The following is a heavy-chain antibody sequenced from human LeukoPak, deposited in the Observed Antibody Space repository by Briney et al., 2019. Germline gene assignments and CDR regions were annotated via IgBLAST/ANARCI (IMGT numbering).Heavy chain of an antibody. D-gene: IGHD2-2*01. CDR3: ARDHQVKSHWLDP. Sequence: GGSLRLSCAASGFSFSSSYWMHWVRQAPGKGLEWVANIKYDGSEKFYVDSVKGRFTISRDNAKNSLYLQMNSLRAEDTAVYYCARDHQVKSHWLDPWGQGTLVTVSS. CDR2: IKYDGSEK. CDR1: GFSFSSSYW. V-gene: IGHV3-7*01. J-gene: IGHJ5*02.